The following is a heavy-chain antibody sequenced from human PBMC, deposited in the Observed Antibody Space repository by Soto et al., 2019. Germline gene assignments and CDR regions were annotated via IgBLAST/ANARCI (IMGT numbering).Heavy chain of an antibody. J-gene: IGHJ6*02. D-gene: IGHD1-7*01. CDR1: GFTFSSYG. CDR2: IWYDGSNK. CDR3: AREVGTPRYYGMDV. V-gene: IGHV3-33*01. Sequence: QVQLVESGGGVVQPGRSLRLSCAASGFTFSSYGMHWVRQAPGKGLEWVAVIWYDGSNKYYADSVKGRFTISRDNSKNTRYLQINSLSAEDTAVYYCAREVGTPRYYGMDVWGQGTTVTASS.